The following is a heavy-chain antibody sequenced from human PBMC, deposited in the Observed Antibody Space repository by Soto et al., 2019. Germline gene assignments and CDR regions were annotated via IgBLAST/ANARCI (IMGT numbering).Heavy chain of an antibody. J-gene: IGHJ4*02. CDR2: ISGGVGAT. D-gene: IGHD6-13*01. CDR3: ASSITAADYFDC. Sequence: LRLSCAASGFIFRNHAMIWVRQTPGKGLEWVSSISGGVGATYYADSVKGRFTISRDNSKNTLYLQMNSLRGVDTAVYYCASSITAADYFDCWGQGTLVTVSS. V-gene: IGHV3-23*01. CDR1: GFIFRNHA.